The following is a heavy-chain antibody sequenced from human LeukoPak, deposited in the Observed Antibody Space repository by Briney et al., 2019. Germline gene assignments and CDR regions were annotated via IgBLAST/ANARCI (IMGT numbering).Heavy chain of an antibody. J-gene: IGHJ4*02. CDR2: INHSGST. Sequence: SETLSLTCAVYGGSFSGYSWSWIRQPPGKGLEWVGEINHSGSTNYNPSLKSRGTISVDTSKHQSSLKLRSVPAANTAVYYCARGRRKQLAYFDFWGQGTLVTVSS. D-gene: IGHD6-6*01. CDR3: ARGRRKQLAYFDF. CDR1: GGSFSGYS. V-gene: IGHV4-34*01.